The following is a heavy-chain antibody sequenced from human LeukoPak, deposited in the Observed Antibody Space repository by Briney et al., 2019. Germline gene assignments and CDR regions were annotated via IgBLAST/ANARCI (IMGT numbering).Heavy chain of an antibody. V-gene: IGHV1-18*01. Sequence: ASVKVSCKASGGTFSSYAISWVRQAPGQGLEWMGWISAYNGNTNYAQKLQGRVTMTTDTSTSTAYLELRSLRSDDTAVYYCARDMKVSDIDYWGQGTLVTVSS. D-gene: IGHD1-14*01. J-gene: IGHJ4*02. CDR3: ARDMKVSDIDY. CDR1: GGTFSSYA. CDR2: ISAYNGNT.